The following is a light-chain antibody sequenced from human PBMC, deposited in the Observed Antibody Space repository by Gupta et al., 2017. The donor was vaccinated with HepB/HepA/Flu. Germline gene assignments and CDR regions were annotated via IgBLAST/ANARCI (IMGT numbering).Light chain of an antibody. CDR3: QQSDRTPLT. CDR2: AAS. V-gene: IGKV1-39*01. CDR1: QTMNNF. J-gene: IGKJ4*02. Sequence: GDSVTIPCRASQTMNNFLHWYQQKPGEAPTLLIYAASSLQSGVPSRFRGSGSGTDCTRTSNRLQPEDFATDYCQQSDRTPLTFGGGTKVEIK.